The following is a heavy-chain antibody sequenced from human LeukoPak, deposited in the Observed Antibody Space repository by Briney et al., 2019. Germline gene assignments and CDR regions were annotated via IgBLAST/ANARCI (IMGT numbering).Heavy chain of an antibody. CDR3: ARGGVPGAYDI. CDR2: IFNDGTNR. J-gene: IGHJ3*02. Sequence: GGSLRLSCAASGFIFSTNEMHWVRQAPGKGLVWVSRIFNDGTNRGYADSVKGRFTISRDNAKNTVYLQMNSLTGEDTAVYYCARGGVPGAYDIWGQGTMVTVS. V-gene: IGHV3-74*01. D-gene: IGHD1-26*01. CDR1: GFIFSTNE.